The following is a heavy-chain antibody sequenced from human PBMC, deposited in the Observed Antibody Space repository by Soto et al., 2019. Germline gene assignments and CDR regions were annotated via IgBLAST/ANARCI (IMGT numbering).Heavy chain of an antibody. CDR1: GGSISSYY. CDR3: ARGGYDFWSGLSENWFDP. D-gene: IGHD3-3*01. J-gene: IGHJ5*02. V-gene: IGHV4-59*01. Sequence: SETLSLTCTVSGGSISSYYLSWIRQPPGKGLEWIGYIYYSGSTNYNPSLKSRVTISVDTSKNQFSLKLSSVTAADTAVYYCARGGYDFWSGLSENWFDPWGQGTLVTVSS. CDR2: IYYSGST.